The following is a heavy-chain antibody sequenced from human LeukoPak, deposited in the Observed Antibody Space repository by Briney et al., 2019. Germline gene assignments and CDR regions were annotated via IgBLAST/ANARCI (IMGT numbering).Heavy chain of an antibody. CDR1: GFTFSSYA. CDR2: ISSNGGST. D-gene: IGHD6-19*01. CDR3: ARGQRIAVAGTLFYWFDP. J-gene: IGHJ5*02. V-gene: IGHV3-64*01. Sequence: GGSLRLSCAASGFTFSSYAMHWVRQAPGKGLEYVSAISSNGGSTYYANSVKGRFTISRDNSKNTLYLQMGSLRSEDTAVYYCARGQRIAVAGTLFYWFDPWGQGTLVTVSS.